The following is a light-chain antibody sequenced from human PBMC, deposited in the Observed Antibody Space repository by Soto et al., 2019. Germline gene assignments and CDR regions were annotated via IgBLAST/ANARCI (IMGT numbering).Light chain of an antibody. V-gene: IGKV1-33*01. CDR2: DAS. J-gene: IGKJ4*01. CDR3: QQFAHLPT. Sequence: DLQMTQSPTSLSASIGDRVTISCQASQDITKSLNWYQQKAGKAPKVLIYDASNLETGVPSRFSGTGSGTEFTLTISTLQPEDVATYYCQQFAHLPTFGGGTKVDIK. CDR1: QDITKS.